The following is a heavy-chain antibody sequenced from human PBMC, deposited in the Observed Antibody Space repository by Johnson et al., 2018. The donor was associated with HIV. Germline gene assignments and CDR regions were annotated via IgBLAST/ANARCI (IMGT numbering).Heavy chain of an antibody. CDR3: TSVSVSLGNAFDI. CDR1: GFTFSNAW. V-gene: IGHV3-15*01. CDR2: TKSKTDGGTT. Sequence: VQLVESGGGLVKPGGSLRLSCAASGFTFSNAWMSWVRQAPGQGLEWVGRTKSKTDGGTTDYAAPVQGRITISRDDLKNTLYLQMNSLKTEDTAVYYCTSVSVSLGNAFDIWGQGTMVTVSS. J-gene: IGHJ3*02.